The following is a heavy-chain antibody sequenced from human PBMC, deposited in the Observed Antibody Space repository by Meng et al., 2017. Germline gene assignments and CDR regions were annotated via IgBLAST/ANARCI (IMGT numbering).Heavy chain of an antibody. J-gene: IGHJ5*02. CDR3: ARESWFDP. CDR1: GGTFSSYA. Sequence: QVRLVESWAEDKRPGSSVKVSVKASGGTFSSYAISWVRQAPGQGLEWKGGIIPIFGTANYAQKFQGRVTITADESTSTAYMELSSLRSEDTAVYYCARESWFDPWGQGTLVTVSS. V-gene: IGHV1-69*01. CDR2: IIPIFGTA.